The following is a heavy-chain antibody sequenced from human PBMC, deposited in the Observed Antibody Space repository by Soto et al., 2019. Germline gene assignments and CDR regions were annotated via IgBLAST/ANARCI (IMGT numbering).Heavy chain of an antibody. CDR3: ARFWIGYSSSWCFDY. CDR2: ISAYNGNT. Sequence: ASVKVSCKASCYTFTSYGLSWVRQAPGQGLEWMGWISAYNGNTNYAQKLQGRVTMTTDTSTSTAYMELRSLRSDDTAVYYCARFWIGYSSSWCFDYWGQGTLVTVSS. D-gene: IGHD6-13*01. J-gene: IGHJ4*02. V-gene: IGHV1-18*04. CDR1: CYTFTSYG.